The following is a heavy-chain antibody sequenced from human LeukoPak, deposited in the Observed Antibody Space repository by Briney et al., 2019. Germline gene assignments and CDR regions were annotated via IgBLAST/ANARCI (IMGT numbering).Heavy chain of an antibody. V-gene: IGHV3-30*03. CDR2: ISYDGSNK. D-gene: IGHD6-19*01. Sequence: GGSLRLSCAASGFPFSSYGMHWVRQAPGKGLEWVAVISYDGSNKYYADSVKGRFTISRDNSKNTLYLQMNSLRAEDTAVYYCASSSFGSGWYAKMLDYWGQGTLVTVSS. CDR3: ASSSFGSGWYAKMLDY. J-gene: IGHJ4*02. CDR1: GFPFSSYG.